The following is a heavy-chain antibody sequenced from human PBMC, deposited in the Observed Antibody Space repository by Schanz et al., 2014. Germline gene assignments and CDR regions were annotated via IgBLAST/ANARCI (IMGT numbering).Heavy chain of an antibody. CDR2: LSFDSRHI. D-gene: IGHD1-1*01. J-gene: IGHJ4*02. V-gene: IGHV3-21*06. CDR1: GFTFSSYA. Sequence: VQLVESGGGVVQPGRSLRLSCAASGFTFSSYAVHWVRQAPGKGLEWVAFLSFDSRHIYYADSVKGRFTISRDNAKSSLHLQMTSLRADDTAVYYCARDGVAATTDFEYWGQGALVTVSS. CDR3: ARDGVAATTDFEY.